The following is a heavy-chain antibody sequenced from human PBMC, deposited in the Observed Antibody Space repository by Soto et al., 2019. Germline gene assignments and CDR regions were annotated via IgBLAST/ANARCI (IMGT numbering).Heavy chain of an antibody. CDR1: GYTFTGYY. D-gene: IGHD3-10*01. J-gene: IGHJ4*02. Sequence: QVQLVQSGAAGKKPGASVKVSCKASGYTFTGYYMHWVRQAPGQGLEWMGWINPNSGGTNYAKKFQGWVTMTRDTSISTAYRELSRLRSDDTAVYYCAREFSRGGGYFDYWGQGTLVTVSS. CDR2: INPNSGGT. CDR3: AREFSRGGGYFDY. V-gene: IGHV1-2*04.